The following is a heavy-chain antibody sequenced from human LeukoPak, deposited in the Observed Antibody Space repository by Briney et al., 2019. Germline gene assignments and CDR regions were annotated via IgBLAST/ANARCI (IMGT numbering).Heavy chain of an antibody. CDR1: GGSFSGYY. V-gene: IGHV4-34*01. D-gene: IGHD6-13*01. CDR3: ARGGGSWYLDY. J-gene: IGHJ4*02. Sequence: SETLSLTCAVYGGSFSGYYWTWIRQPPGKGLEWIGEINYSGSTNYNPSLKSRLTITLGNSTNQLSLKHMTVTAADTAVYFCARGGGSWYLDYWGQETLVTVSS. CDR2: INYSGST.